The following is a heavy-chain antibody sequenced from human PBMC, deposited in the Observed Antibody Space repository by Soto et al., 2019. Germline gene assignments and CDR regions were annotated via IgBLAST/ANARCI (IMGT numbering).Heavy chain of an antibody. D-gene: IGHD6-19*01. CDR3: ARDKNYSSGWYADYCYFDY. J-gene: IGHJ4*02. V-gene: IGHV1-2*04. CDR1: GYTFTGYY. CDR2: INPNSGGT. Sequence: GASVKVSCKASGYTFTGYYMHWVRQAPGQGLEWMGWINPNSGGTNYAQKFQGWVTMTRDTSISTAYMELSRLRSDDTAVYYCARDKNYSSGWYADYCYFDYWGQGTLVTVSS.